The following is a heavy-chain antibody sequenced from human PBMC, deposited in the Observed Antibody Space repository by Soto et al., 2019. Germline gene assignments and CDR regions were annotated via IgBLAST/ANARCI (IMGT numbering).Heavy chain of an antibody. CDR2: IIPIFGTA. J-gene: IGHJ5*02. D-gene: IGHD5-12*01. CDR1: GGTFSSYA. Sequence: QVQLVQSGAEVKKPGSSVKVSCKASGGTFSSYAISWVRQAPGQGLEWMGGIIPIFGTANYAQKFQGRVTITADESTSTAYMELSSLRSEDTAVDYCARTRLGEMATIYWFDPWGQGTLVTVSS. CDR3: ARTRLGEMATIYWFDP. V-gene: IGHV1-69*01.